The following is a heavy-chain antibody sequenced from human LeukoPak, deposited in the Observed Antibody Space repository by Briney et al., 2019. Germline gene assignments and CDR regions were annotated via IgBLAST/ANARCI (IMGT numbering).Heavy chain of an antibody. V-gene: IGHV3-74*01. CDR3: ARDARYTSSAIGIDY. CDR1: GFTFSSYW. CDR2: INTDGSST. D-gene: IGHD3-16*02. Sequence: PGGSLRLSCAASGFTFSSYWMHWVRQAPGKGLVWVSRINTDGSSTSYADSVKGRFTISRDNAKNTLYLQMNSLRAEDTAVYYCARDARYTSSAIGIDYWGQGTLVTVSS. J-gene: IGHJ4*02.